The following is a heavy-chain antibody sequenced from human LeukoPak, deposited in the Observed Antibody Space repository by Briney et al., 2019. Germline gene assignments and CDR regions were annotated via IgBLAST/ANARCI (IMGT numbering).Heavy chain of an antibody. V-gene: IGHV3-74*01. CDR1: GFTFSSYW. J-gene: IGHJ4*02. CDR3: ASGSSGSLTGY. Sequence: GGSLRLSCAASGFTFSSYWIHWVGQAPRKGLVWVSRIKSDGSVTSYADSVTGRFTISRDNAKSALYLQMNSLRAEDTAVYYCASGSSGSLTGYWGQGTLVTVSS. D-gene: IGHD1-14*01. CDR2: IKSDGSVT.